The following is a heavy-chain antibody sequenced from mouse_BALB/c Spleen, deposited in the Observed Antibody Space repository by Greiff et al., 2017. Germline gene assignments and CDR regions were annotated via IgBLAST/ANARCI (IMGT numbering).Heavy chain of an antibody. CDR2: INSNGGST. V-gene: IGHV5-6-3*01. D-gene: IGHD1-1*01. CDR1: GFTFSSYT. Sequence: EVQLVESGGGLVQPGGSLKLSCAASGFTFSSYTMSWVRQTPEKRLELVATINSNGGSTYYPDSVKGRFTISRDNAKNTLYLQMSSLKSEDTAMYYCARDFYSMDYWGQGTSVTVSS. CDR3: ARDFYSMDY. J-gene: IGHJ4*01.